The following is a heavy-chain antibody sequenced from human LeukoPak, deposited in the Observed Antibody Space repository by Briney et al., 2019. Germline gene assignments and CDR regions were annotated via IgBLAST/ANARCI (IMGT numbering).Heavy chain of an antibody. CDR3: ARSTGDDIDY. CDR2: IYYSGST. CDR1: GGSISSYY. Sequence: SETLSLTCTASGGSISSYYWSWIRQPPGKGLEWVGYIYYSGSTNYNPSLKSRVTISVDTSKNQFSLKLSSVTAADTAVYYCARSTGDDIDYWGQGTLVTVSS. D-gene: IGHD7-27*01. V-gene: IGHV4-59*01. J-gene: IGHJ4*02.